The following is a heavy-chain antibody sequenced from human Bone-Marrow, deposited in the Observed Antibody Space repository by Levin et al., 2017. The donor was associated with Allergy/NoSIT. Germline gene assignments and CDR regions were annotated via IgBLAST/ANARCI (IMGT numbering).Heavy chain of an antibody. CDR3: TESKMGFAGATESFDY. Sequence: GESLKISCTSSRIIFDNYAMNWVRQAPGKGLEWVSGISGSGRDTYYADSVKGRFTISRDNSQKTLFLEMKSLGAADSALYYCTESKMGFAGATESFDYWGQGTLVDVSS. J-gene: IGHJ4*02. CDR1: RIIFDNYA. CDR2: ISGSGRDT. V-gene: IGHV3-23*01. D-gene: IGHD2-8*01.